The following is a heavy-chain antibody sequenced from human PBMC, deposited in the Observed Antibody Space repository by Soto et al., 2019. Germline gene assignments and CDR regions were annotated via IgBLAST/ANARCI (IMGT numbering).Heavy chain of an antibody. CDR2: ISGSGGST. V-gene: IGHV3-23*01. Sequence: PGGSLRLSCAASGFTFSSYAMSWVRQAPGKGLEWVSAISGSGGSTYYADSVKGQFTISRDNSKNTLYLQMNSLRAEDTAVYYCAKSQAVAGTEGFDYWGQGTLVTVSS. J-gene: IGHJ4*02. CDR1: GFTFSSYA. CDR3: AKSQAVAGTEGFDY. D-gene: IGHD6-19*01.